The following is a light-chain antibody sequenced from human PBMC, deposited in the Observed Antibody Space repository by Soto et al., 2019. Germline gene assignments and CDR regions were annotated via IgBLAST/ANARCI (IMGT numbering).Light chain of an antibody. CDR1: QSVSSSY. V-gene: IGKV3-20*01. Sequence: EIVLTQSPGTLSLSPGXRATLSCRASQSVSSSYLAWYQHKPGQAPRLLIYGASRGATGIPDRFSGSGSGTDFTLTISRLEPEDFAVYYCQQYGSSPRTFGQGTKV. J-gene: IGKJ1*01. CDR2: GAS. CDR3: QQYGSSPRT.